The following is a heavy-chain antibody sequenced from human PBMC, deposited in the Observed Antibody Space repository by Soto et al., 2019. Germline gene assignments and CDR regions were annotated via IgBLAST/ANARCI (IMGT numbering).Heavy chain of an antibody. V-gene: IGHV1-8*01. CDR2: MNPNSGHT. J-gene: IGHJ4*02. Sequence: WASVKVSCKAPGYTFTSFDINWVRQATGQGLEWMGWMNPNSGHTGYAQKFQGRVTMTRDTSISTAYMELSSLRYEDTAVYYCTRGRNSGDGYNGGGYWGQGTLVTVSS. CDR3: TRGRNSGDGYNGGGY. CDR1: GYTFTSFD. D-gene: IGHD1-1*01.